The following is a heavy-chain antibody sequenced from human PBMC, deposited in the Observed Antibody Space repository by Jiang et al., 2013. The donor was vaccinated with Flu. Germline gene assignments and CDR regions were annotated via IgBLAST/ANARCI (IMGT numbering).Heavy chain of an antibody. V-gene: IGHV3-48*03. Sequence: QLVESGGGLVQPGGSLRLSCAASGFTFSRYDMNWVRQAPGKGLVWVSCITSGGGTTYYADSVKGRFTISRDNAKNTLYLQMKNLRAEDTGIYYCAREDTTLDYWGQGTLVTVSS. CDR3: AREDTTLDY. D-gene: IGHD5-18*01. CDR1: GFTFSRYD. J-gene: IGHJ4*02. CDR2: ITSGGGTT.